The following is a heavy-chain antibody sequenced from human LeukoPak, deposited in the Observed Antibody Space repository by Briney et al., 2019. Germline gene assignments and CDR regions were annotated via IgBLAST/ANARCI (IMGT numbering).Heavy chain of an antibody. D-gene: IGHD4-23*01. CDR2: IYIGGST. Sequence: GGSLKLSCAAFGFTVSSNYMSWVRQAPGKGLEWVSIIYIGGSTYYADSVKGRFTISRDNSKNTLYLQMNSLRAEDTAVYYCAGRTIEVNIDYWGQGTLVTVSS. V-gene: IGHV3-66*01. J-gene: IGHJ4*02. CDR3: AGRTIEVNIDY. CDR1: GFTVSSNY.